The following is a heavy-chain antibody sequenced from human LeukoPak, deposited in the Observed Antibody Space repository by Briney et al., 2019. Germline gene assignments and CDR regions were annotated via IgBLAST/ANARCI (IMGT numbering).Heavy chain of an antibody. Sequence: KRGESLESSCKGSGYSFTSYWIGWVRQMPGKGLEWMGIIYPGDSDTRYSPSFQGQVTISADKSISTAYLQWSSLKASDTAMYYCATALAVAGPGGGFDYWGQGTLVTVSS. J-gene: IGHJ4*02. CDR2: IYPGDSDT. CDR3: ATALAVAGPGGGFDY. V-gene: IGHV5-51*01. D-gene: IGHD6-19*01. CDR1: GYSFTSYW.